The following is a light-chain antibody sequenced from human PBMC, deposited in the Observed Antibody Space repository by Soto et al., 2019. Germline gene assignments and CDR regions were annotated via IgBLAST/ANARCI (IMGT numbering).Light chain of an antibody. Sequence: DIQMTQSPSTLSASVGDRVTITCRASQSISSWLAWYQQKPGKAPKLLIYKASSLESGVPSRISGSGSGTDFTLTISSLQPDDFATYYCQQYNSYQWTFGQGTKVDIK. CDR2: KAS. CDR3: QQYNSYQWT. V-gene: IGKV1-5*03. J-gene: IGKJ1*01. CDR1: QSISSW.